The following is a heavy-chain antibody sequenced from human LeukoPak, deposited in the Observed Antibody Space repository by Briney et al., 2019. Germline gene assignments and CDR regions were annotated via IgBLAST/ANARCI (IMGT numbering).Heavy chain of an antibody. Sequence: GRSLRPSCAASGFTFSIYEIKGVCPTPRRRRECVSSITSSSSSIYYAHSVKGRFTIPRNNPKNSLYLQLNSLRSQEPPCISFASLLGGYVRRRANLDYWGEG. CDR3: ASLLGGYVRRRANLDY. V-gene: IGHV3-21*04. J-gene: IGHJ4*02. CDR1: GFTFSIYE. CDR2: ITSSSSSI. D-gene: IGHD5-12*01.